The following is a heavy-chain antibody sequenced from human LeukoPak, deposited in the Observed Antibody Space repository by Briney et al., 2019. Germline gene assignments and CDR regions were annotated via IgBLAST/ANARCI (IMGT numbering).Heavy chain of an antibody. CDR3: ASSHPGYGSGSYPNYGMDV. Sequence: SETLSLTCAVYGGSFSGYYWSWIRQPPGKGLEWIGEINHSGSTSYNPSLKSRVTISVDTSKNQFSLKLSSVTAADTAVYYCASSHPGYGSGSYPNYGMDVWGQGTTVTVSS. CDR1: GGSFSGYY. V-gene: IGHV4-34*01. D-gene: IGHD3-10*01. J-gene: IGHJ6*02. CDR2: INHSGST.